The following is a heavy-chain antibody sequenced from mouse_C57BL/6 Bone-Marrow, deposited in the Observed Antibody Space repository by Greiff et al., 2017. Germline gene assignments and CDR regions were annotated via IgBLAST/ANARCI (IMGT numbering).Heavy chain of an antibody. CDR3: ARRRWFDY. CDR2: ISSGSSTI. V-gene: IGHV5-17*01. CDR1: GFTFSDYG. J-gene: IGHJ2*01. D-gene: IGHD1-1*02. Sequence: EVKLVESGGGLVKPGGSLKLSCAASGFTFSDYGMHWVRQAAEKGLEWVAYISSGSSTIYYADTVKGRFTISRDNAKNTLFLQMTSLRSEDTAMYYCARRRWFDYWGQGTTLTVSS.